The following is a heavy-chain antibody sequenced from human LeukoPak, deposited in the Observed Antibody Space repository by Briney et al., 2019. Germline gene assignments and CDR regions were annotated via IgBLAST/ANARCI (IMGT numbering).Heavy chain of an antibody. CDR1: GFTFTSSV. Sequence: VASVKVSCKASGFTFTSSVMRWVRQARGQRLEWIGWIFVGSGNTNYAQKFQERVTITRDKSTSTAYMELSSLRSEDTAVYYCAAGIGSRPEYFHYWGQGTLVTVSS. D-gene: IGHD1-26*01. CDR2: IFVGSGNT. CDR3: AAGIGSRPEYFHY. J-gene: IGHJ1*01. V-gene: IGHV1-58*02.